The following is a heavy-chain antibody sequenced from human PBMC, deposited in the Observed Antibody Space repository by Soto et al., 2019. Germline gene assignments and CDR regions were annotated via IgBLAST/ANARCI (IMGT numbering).Heavy chain of an antibody. D-gene: IGHD4-17*01. CDR3: AKGKSYGDYTIFDY. CDR2: ISGSGGST. V-gene: IGHV3-23*01. J-gene: IGHJ4*02. Sequence: GGSLRLSCAASGFTFSSYAMSWVRQAPGKGLEWVSTISGSGGSTYYADSVKGRFTISRDNSKNTLYLQMNSLRAEDTAVYYCAKGKSYGDYTIFDYWGQGTLVTVSS. CDR1: GFTFSSYA.